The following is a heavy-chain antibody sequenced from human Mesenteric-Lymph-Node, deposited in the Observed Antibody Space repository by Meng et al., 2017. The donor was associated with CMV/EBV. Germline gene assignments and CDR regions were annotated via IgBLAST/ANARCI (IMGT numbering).Heavy chain of an antibody. CDR1: GYTFTSYY. V-gene: IGHV1-46*01. CDR2: INPSGGTT. CDR3: ARDRSSHYYDSSGPENMNWFDP. D-gene: IGHD3-22*01. J-gene: IGHJ5*02. Sequence: ASVKVSCKASGYTFTSYYIHWVRQAPGQGLEWMGIINPSGGTTTYAQKFQGRVTMTRDTSTSTVYMELSSLRSDDTAVYYCARDRSSHYYDSSGPENMNWFDPWGQGTLVTVSS.